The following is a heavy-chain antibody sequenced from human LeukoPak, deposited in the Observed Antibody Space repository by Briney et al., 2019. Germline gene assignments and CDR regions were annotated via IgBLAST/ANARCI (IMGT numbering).Heavy chain of an antibody. Sequence: SETLSLTCTVSGGSISSSSYYWGWIRQPPGKGLEWTGRMPYSGIIHYNPSLKSRVTISVDTSKNQFSLKLSSVTAADTAVYYCASVYDGRYFDYWGQGTLVTVSS. D-gene: IGHD5/OR15-5a*01. CDR1: GGSISSSSYY. V-gene: IGHV4-39*01. J-gene: IGHJ4*02. CDR3: ASVYDGRYFDY. CDR2: MPYSGII.